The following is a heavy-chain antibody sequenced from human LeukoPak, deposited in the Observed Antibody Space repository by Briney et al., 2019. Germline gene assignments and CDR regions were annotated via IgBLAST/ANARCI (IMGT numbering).Heavy chain of an antibody. CDR1: GGSISSSSYY. V-gene: IGHV4-39*01. D-gene: IGHD6-13*01. Sequence: PSDTLSLTCTVSGGSISSSSYYWGWIRQPPGKGLEWIGSIYYSGSTYYNPSLKSRVTISVDTSKNQFSLKLSSVTAADTAVYYCARHQAAAGVDYWGQGTLVTVSS. J-gene: IGHJ4*02. CDR3: ARHQAAAGVDY. CDR2: IYYSGST.